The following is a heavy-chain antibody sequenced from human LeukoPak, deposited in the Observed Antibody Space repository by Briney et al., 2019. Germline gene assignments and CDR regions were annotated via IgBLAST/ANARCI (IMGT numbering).Heavy chain of an antibody. V-gene: IGHV3-30-3*01. CDR3: ARDSGIAAAGTFDY. D-gene: IGHD6-13*01. Sequence: GGSLRLSCAASGFTFSSYAMHWVRQAPGKGLEWVAVISYDGSNKYYADSVKGRFTISRDNSKNTLYLQMNSLRAEDTAVYYCARDSGIAAAGTFDYWGQGTLVTVSS. CDR1: GFTFSSYA. CDR2: ISYDGSNK. J-gene: IGHJ4*02.